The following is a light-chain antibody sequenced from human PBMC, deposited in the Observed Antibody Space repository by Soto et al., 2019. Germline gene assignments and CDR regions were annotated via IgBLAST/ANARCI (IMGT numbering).Light chain of an antibody. CDR2: GAS. CDR3: QQYGSSPPT. CDR1: QSVSSSY. J-gene: IGKJ1*01. Sequence: EIVLAQSPGTLSLSPGERATLSCRASQSVSSSYLSWYHQKPGQAPRLLIYGASSRATGTPDRFSGSGSGTDFTLTINRLEPEDFALYYCQQYGSSPPTFGQGTKVDIK. V-gene: IGKV3-20*01.